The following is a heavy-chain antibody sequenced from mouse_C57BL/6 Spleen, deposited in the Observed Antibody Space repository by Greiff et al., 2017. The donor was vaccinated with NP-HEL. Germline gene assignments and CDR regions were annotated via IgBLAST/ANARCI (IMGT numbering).Heavy chain of an antibody. V-gene: IGHV1-18*01. CDR2: INPNNGGT. CDR3: ARLGQLGRGFAY. CDR1: GYTFTDYN. Sequence: VQLKESGPELVKPGASVKIPCKASGYTFTDYNMDWVKQSHGKSLEWIGDINPNNGGTIYTQKFKGKATLTVDKSSSTAYMELRSLTSEDTAVYYCARLGQLGRGFAYWGQGTLVTVSA. J-gene: IGHJ3*01. D-gene: IGHD4-1*02.